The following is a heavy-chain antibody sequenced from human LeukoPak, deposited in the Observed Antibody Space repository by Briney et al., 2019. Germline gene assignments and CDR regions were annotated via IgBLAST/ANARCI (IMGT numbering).Heavy chain of an antibody. CDR1: DGSIGSYY. J-gene: IGHJ3*02. V-gene: IGHV4-59*01. CDR3: AREFATSDAFDI. Sequence: SETLSLTCTVSDGSIGSYYWSWIRKPPGKGLEWIGYIYYSGSTNYNPSLKSRVTISVDTSKNQFSLKLSSVTAADTAVYYCAREFATSDAFDIWGQGTMVTVSS. CDR2: IYYSGST. D-gene: IGHD4-11*01.